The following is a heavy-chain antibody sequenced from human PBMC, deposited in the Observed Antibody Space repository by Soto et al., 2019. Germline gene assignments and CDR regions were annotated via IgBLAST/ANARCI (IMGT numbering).Heavy chain of an antibody. J-gene: IGHJ5*02. CDR3: ARGVTVFGLVSRFWFDP. CDR1: GGSMRSGDYS. V-gene: IGHV4-30-4*01. Sequence: SETLSLTCTVSGGSMRSGDYSWSWVRQSHGKGLGWIGHIYNSGITYYNPSLKSRVVISIDPSRNQFSLRLNSLTAADRAVYFCARGVTVFGLVSRFWFDPWGQGTVVTVFS. D-gene: IGHD3-3*01. CDR2: IYNSGIT.